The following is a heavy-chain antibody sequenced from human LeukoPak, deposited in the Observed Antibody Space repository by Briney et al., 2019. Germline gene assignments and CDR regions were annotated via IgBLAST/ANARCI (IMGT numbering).Heavy chain of an antibody. D-gene: IGHD3-10*01. CDR2: IIPIFGTA. V-gene: IGHV1-69*13. J-gene: IGHJ5*02. CDR3: ARVRLLWFGYNWFDP. CDR1: GGTFSSYA. Sequence: GASVKVSCKASGGTFSSYAISWVRQAPGQGLEWMGGIIPIFGTANYAQKFQGRVTITADESTSTAYMELSSLRSEDTAVYYCARVRLLWFGYNWFDPWGQGTLVTVSS.